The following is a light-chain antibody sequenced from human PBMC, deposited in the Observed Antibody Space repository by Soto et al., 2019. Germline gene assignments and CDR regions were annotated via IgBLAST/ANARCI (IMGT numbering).Light chain of an antibody. V-gene: IGKV3-15*01. CDR1: QSISNS. CDR3: QQYNNLPPLYT. CDR2: GAS. Sequence: EIVMTQSPATLSLSPGERATLSCRASQSISNSLALAWYQQKPGQPPRLLTYGASIKAPGIPARFSGSGSGTEFTLTFSSLQSEDFAVYYCQQYNNLPPLYTFGQGTKLEIK. J-gene: IGKJ2*01.